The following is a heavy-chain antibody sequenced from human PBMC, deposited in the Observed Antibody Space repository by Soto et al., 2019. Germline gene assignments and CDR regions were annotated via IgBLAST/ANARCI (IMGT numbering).Heavy chain of an antibody. CDR3: ARDTAVAGTAVYYGMDV. Sequence: ASVKVSCKASGYTFTSYGISWVRQAPGQGLEWMGWISAYNGNTNYAQKLQGRVTMTTDTSTSTAYMELRSLRSDDTAVYYCARDTAVAGTAVYYGMDVWGQGTTVTVSS. CDR2: ISAYNGNT. CDR1: GYTFTSYG. D-gene: IGHD6-19*01. V-gene: IGHV1-18*01. J-gene: IGHJ6*02.